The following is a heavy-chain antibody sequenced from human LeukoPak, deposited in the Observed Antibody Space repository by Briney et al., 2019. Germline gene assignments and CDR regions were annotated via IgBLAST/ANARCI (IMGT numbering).Heavy chain of an antibody. V-gene: IGHV4-59*02. Sequence: SETLFLTCTVSGGSVSSYYWSWIRQPPGKGLEYIGYIYYIGITNYNPSLKSRVTISVDTSKNQFSLELSSVTAADTAIYYCARESFQAFDIWGQGTMVTVSS. CDR2: IYYIGIT. CDR3: ARESFQAFDI. CDR1: GGSVSSYY. J-gene: IGHJ3*02. D-gene: IGHD1-26*01.